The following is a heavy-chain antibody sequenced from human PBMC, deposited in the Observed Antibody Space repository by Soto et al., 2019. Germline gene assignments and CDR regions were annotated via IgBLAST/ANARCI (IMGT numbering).Heavy chain of an antibody. CDR2: ISDSGDTT. CDR1: GFTFSSYA. Sequence: RLSCAASGFTFSSYAMSWVRQAPGKGLEWVSSISDSGDTTYFADSVKGRFTISRDNSKNTLYLQMNSLRAEDTAVYYCAKIPPTGHTNYWGQGTLVTVSS. CDR3: AKIPPTGHTNY. D-gene: IGHD4-17*01. V-gene: IGHV3-23*01. J-gene: IGHJ4*03.